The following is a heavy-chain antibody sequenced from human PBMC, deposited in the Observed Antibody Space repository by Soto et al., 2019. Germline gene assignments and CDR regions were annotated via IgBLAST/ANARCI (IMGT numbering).Heavy chain of an antibody. V-gene: IGHV4-30-4*01. J-gene: IGHJ3*02. Sequence: SETLSLTCTVSGGSIISGDYYWSWIRQPPGKGLEWIGYIYYSGSTYYNPSLKSRVTISVDTSKNQFSLKLSSVTAADTAVYYCAREHATNAFDIWGQGTMVTVSS. CDR3: AREHATNAFDI. CDR2: IYYSGST. D-gene: IGHD1-1*01. CDR1: GGSIISGDYY.